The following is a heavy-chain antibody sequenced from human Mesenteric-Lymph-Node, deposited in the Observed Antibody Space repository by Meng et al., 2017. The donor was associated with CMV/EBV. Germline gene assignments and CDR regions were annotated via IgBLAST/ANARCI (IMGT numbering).Heavy chain of an antibody. Sequence: GGSLRLSCAASGFTFSDYSMNWVRQAPGKGLEWVSYIRDSTTSIYYADSVKGRFTISRDNPKNTLYLQMNSLRAEDTAVYYCAKDRRGPDYYDFWSGYGMDVWGQGTTVTVSS. J-gene: IGHJ6*02. CDR1: GFTFSDYS. CDR2: IRDSTTSI. CDR3: AKDRRGPDYYDFWSGYGMDV. D-gene: IGHD3-3*01. V-gene: IGHV3-48*04.